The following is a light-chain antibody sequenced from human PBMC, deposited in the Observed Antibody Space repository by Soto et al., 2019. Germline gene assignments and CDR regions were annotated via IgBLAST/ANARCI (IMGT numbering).Light chain of an antibody. CDR3: QQYGSSQIT. Sequence: EIVMTQSPATLSVSPGERATLSCRASQSVSSNLAWYQQKPGQAPRLLIYGASSRATGIPDRFSGSGSGTDFTLTISRLEPEDFAVYYCQQYGSSQITFGQGTRLEN. V-gene: IGKV3-20*01. CDR2: GAS. CDR1: QSVSSN. J-gene: IGKJ5*01.